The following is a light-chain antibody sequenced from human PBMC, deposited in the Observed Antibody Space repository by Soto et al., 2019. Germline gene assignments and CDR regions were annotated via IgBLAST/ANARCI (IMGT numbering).Light chain of an antibody. CDR2: GAS. Sequence: EVVLTQSPATLSLSTGERASISCRASHTVTTSQLTWFQQKPGQAPRLLIFGASSRATGIPARFSGSGSGTEFNLTISSLQSEDFAVYFCHQYDDWLRLTFGGGTKVDIK. CDR1: HTVTTSQ. CDR3: HQYDDWLRLT. J-gene: IGKJ4*01. V-gene: IGKV3D-7*01.